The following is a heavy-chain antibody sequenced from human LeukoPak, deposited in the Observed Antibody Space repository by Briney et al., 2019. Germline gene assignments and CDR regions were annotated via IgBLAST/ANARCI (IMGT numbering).Heavy chain of an antibody. CDR1: GGSISSYY. V-gene: IGHV4-59*01. CDR3: ARAPVERRRNAFDI. Sequence: PSETLSLTCTVSGGSISSYYWSWIRQPPGKGLEWIGYIYYSGSTNYNPSLKSRVTISVDTSKNQFSLKLSSVTAADTAVYYCARAPVERRRNAFDIWGQGTMVTVPS. J-gene: IGHJ3*02. D-gene: IGHD5-24*01. CDR2: IYYSGST.